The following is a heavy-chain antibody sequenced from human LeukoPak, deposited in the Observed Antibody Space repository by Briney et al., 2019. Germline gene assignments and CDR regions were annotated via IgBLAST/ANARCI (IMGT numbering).Heavy chain of an antibody. CDR1: GYTFTSYY. J-gene: IGHJ4*02. V-gene: IGHV1-46*01. CDR2: INPSGGST. D-gene: IGHD1-20*01. CDR3: ARDLGHITGTPGYYFDY. Sequence: ASVKVSCKASGYTFTSYYMHWVRQAPGQGLEWMGIINPSGGSTSYAQKFQGRVTMTRDTSTSTVYMELSSLRSEDTAVYYCARDLGHITGTPGYYFDYWGQGTLVAVSS.